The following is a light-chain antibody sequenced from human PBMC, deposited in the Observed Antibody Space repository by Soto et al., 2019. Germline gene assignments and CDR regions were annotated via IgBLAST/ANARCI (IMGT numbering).Light chain of an antibody. J-gene: IGLJ2*01. CDR3: QAWDSSTAP. CDR1: KLGDKY. CDR2: QDS. Sequence: SYELTQPPSVSVSPGQTASITCSGDKLGDKYACWCQQKPGQSPVLVIYQDSKRPSGIPERFSGSNSGNTATLTISGTQAMDEADYYCQAWDSSTAPFGGGTKVTVL. V-gene: IGLV3-1*01.